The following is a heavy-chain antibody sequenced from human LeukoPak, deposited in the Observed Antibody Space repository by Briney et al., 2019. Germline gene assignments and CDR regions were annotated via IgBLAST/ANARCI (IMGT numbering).Heavy chain of an antibody. CDR3: ARDRSDRLAVAGTSAFDY. CDR2: ISSSSSYI. Sequence: GGSLRLSCAASGFTFSSYSMNWVRQAPGKGLEWVSSISSSSSYIYYADSVKGRFTISRDNAKNSLYLQMNSLRAEDTAVYYCARDRSDRLAVAGTSAFDYWGQGTLITVSS. J-gene: IGHJ4*02. V-gene: IGHV3-21*01. CDR1: GFTFSSYS. D-gene: IGHD6-19*01.